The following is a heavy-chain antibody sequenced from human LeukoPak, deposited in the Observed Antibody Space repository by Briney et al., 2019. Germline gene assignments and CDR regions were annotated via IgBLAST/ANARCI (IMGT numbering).Heavy chain of an antibody. J-gene: IGHJ5*02. V-gene: IGHV4-39*01. CDR1: GGSISSSSYY. D-gene: IGHD3-22*01. CDR3: ARRDNYYDTSGRPFDP. Sequence: SETLSLTCTVSGGSISSSSYYWGWIRQPPGKGLEWLGSIYYSGSTYYNPSLKSRVTISVDTSKNQFSLKLSSVTAADTAVYYCARRDNYYDTSGRPFDPWGQGTLVTVSS. CDR2: IYYSGST.